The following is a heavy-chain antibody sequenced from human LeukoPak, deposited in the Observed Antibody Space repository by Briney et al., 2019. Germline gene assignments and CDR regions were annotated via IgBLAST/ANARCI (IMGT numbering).Heavy chain of an antibody. Sequence: GESLKISCKASGYSFTSYWIGWVRQMPGKGLEWMGIIYPGDTDTRYSPSFQGQVTISADKSISTAYLQWSSLKASDTAMYYCARHGRGGYSYGYVVYWGQGTLVTVSS. D-gene: IGHD5-18*01. J-gene: IGHJ4*02. CDR1: GYSFTSYW. CDR2: IYPGDTDT. V-gene: IGHV5-51*01. CDR3: ARHGRGGYSYGYVVY.